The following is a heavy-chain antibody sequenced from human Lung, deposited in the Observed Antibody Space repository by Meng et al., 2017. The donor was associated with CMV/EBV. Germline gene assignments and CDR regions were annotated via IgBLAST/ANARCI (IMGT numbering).Heavy chain of an antibody. V-gene: IGHV2-5*02. CDR2: IHWDDDK. Sequence: QITLKEAGPTLVKPTQTLTLTCTXXGFSLTTSGVGVGWIRQPPGKALEWLALIHWDDDKRYRPSLKNRLIITEDTSKNQVVLTLLNMHPVDTATYYCVHAIGQWQLQGTYFDYWGQGTLVTVSS. D-gene: IGHD6-19*01. CDR1: GFSLTTSGVG. J-gene: IGHJ4*02. CDR3: VHAIGQWQLQGTYFDY.